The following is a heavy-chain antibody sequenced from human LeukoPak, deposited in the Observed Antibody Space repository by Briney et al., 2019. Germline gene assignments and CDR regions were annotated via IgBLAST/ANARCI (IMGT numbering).Heavy chain of an antibody. CDR1: GGSISSYY. V-gene: IGHV4-4*07. J-gene: IGHJ5*02. CDR2: IYTSGST. Sequence: SETLSLTCTVSGGSISSYYWSWIRQPAGKGLEWIGRIYTSGSTNYNPSLKSRVTMSVDTSKNQFSLKLSSVTAADTAVYYCARDGESSASPNWFDPWGQGTLVTVSS. D-gene: IGHD3-22*01. CDR3: ARDGESSASPNWFDP.